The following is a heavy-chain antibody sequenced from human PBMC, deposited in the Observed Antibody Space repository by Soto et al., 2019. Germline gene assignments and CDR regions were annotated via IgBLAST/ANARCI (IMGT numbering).Heavy chain of an antibody. Sequence: SETLSLTCTVSGDSGGSISSGAYYWSWIRQRPGKGLEWIGYTSYNGNTFYSPSLRNRLTISLDRSKNQFSLKVTSVTAADTAMYFCAREKEMPHMGLDFKIWGQGILVTVSS. D-gene: IGHD3-9*01. CDR3: AREKEMPHMGLDFKI. CDR2: TSYNGNT. CDR1: GGSISSGAYY. V-gene: IGHV4-31*02. J-gene: IGHJ1*01.